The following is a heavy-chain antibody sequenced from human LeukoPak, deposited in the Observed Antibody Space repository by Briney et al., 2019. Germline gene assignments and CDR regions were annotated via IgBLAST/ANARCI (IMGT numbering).Heavy chain of an antibody. J-gene: IGHJ4*02. CDR2: IYTSGST. V-gene: IGHV4-4*07. CDR3: ARGPRSSDWYSVDY. D-gene: IGHD6-19*01. CDR1: GGSISNYY. Sequence: SETLSLTCTVSGGSISNYYWSWIRQPAGKGLEWTGRIYTSGSTNYNPSLKSRVTMSVDTSKNQFSLKLSSVTAADTAVYYCARGPRSSDWYSVDYWGRGTLVTVSS.